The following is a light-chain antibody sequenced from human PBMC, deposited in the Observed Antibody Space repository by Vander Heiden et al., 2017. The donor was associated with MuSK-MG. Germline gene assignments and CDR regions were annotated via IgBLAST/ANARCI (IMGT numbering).Light chain of an antibody. Sequence: AIQMTQSPSSLPASVGDRVTITCRASQGITTKLGWYQQKPGKVPKLLIFSASTLPSGVPSRFSGSGSGTDFTLTISNLQPDDFATYYCLHDYDYPFTFGQGTRLEIK. CDR3: LHDYDYPFT. CDR2: SAS. J-gene: IGKJ5*01. CDR1: QGITTK. V-gene: IGKV1-6*02.